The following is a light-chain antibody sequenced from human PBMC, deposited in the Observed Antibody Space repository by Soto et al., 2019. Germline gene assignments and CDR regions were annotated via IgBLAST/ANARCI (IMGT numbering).Light chain of an antibody. V-gene: IGLV1-44*01. CDR2: NNN. CDR1: SSNIGTNA. CDR3: AAWDESLNGYV. Sequence: QSVLTQPPSASGTPGQRVTISCSGGSSNIGTNAVNWYQQLPGTAPKLLIYNNNQRPSGVPDRFSGSKSGTSASLAISGLQSEYEADYYCAAWDESLNGYVFGTGTKVTV. J-gene: IGLJ1*01.